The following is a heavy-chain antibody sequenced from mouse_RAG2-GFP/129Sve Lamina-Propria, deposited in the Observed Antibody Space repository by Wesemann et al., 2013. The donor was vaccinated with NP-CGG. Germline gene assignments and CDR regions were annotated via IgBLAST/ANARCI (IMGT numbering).Heavy chain of an antibody. J-gene: IGHJ2*01. CDR2: INPNNGGT. V-gene: IGHV1-26*01. CDR1: GYTFTDYY. CDR3: ARSGEANWDY. D-gene: IGHD4-1*01. Sequence: EVQLQQSGPELVKPGASVKISCKASGYTFTDYYMNWVKQSHGKSLEWIGDINPNNGGTSYNQKFKGKATLTVDKSSSTAYMELRSLTSEDSAVYYCARSGEANWDYWGQGTTLTVSS.